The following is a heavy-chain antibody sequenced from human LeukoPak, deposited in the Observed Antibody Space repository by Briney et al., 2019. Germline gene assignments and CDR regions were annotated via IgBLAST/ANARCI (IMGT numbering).Heavy chain of an antibody. V-gene: IGHV1-18*01. CDR1: GYTFTSYG. Sequence: ASVKVSCKASGYTFTSYGISWVRQAPGQGLEWMGWISAYNGNTNYAQKLQGRVTMTTDTSTSTTYMELRSLRSDDTAVYYCARVSVYCSGGSCYSSYGMDVWGQGTTVTVSS. CDR2: ISAYNGNT. D-gene: IGHD2-15*01. CDR3: ARVSVYCSGGSCYSSYGMDV. J-gene: IGHJ6*02.